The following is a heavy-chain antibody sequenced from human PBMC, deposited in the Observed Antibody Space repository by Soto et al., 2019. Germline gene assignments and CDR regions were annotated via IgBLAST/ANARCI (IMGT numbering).Heavy chain of an antibody. CDR3: ARGPRRTPKY. CDR2: INHSGST. Sequence: SETLSLTCAVYGGSFSGYYWSWIRQPPGKGLEWIGEINHSGSTNYNPSLKSRVTISVDTSKNQFSLKLSSVTAADTAVYYCARGPRRTPKYWGQGTLVTVS. V-gene: IGHV4-34*01. CDR1: GGSFSGYY. D-gene: IGHD2-15*01. J-gene: IGHJ4*02.